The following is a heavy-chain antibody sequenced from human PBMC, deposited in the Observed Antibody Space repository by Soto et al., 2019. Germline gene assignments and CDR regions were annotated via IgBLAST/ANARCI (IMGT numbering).Heavy chain of an antibody. Sequence: SATLSLTCAVYGGSFSGYYWSWIRQPPGKGLEWIGEINHSGSTNYNPSLKSRVTISVDTSKNQFSLKLSSVTAADTAVYYCATMIVLVPPGTSNFDYWGQGTLVS. CDR1: GGSFSGYY. CDR3: ATMIVLVPPGTSNFDY. CDR2: INHSGST. J-gene: IGHJ4*02. V-gene: IGHV4-34*01. D-gene: IGHD3-22*01.